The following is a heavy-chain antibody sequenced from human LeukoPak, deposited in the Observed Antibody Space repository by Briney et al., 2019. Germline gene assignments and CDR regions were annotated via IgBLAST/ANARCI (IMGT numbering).Heavy chain of an antibody. CDR2: TKQDRSEK. D-gene: IGHD6-19*01. Sequence: GGSLRLSCAASGFTFSSYWMSWVRQAPGKGLEWVANTKQDRSEKYYVDSVKGRFTISRDNAKNSLYLQMNSLRAEDTAVYYCARDLDSSGWYGYYYYYYGMDVWGQGTTVTVSS. CDR3: ARDLDSSGWYGYYYYYYGMDV. V-gene: IGHV3-7*03. CDR1: GFTFSSYW. J-gene: IGHJ6*02.